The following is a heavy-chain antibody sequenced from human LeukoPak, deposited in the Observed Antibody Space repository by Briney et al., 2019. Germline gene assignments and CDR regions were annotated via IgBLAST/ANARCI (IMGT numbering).Heavy chain of an antibody. D-gene: IGHD3-22*01. CDR3: AREGNYYDSSGYPFDY. V-gene: IGHV3-30-3*01. Sequence: GGSLRLSCAASGFTFSSYAMHWVRQAPGKGLKWVAVISYDGSNKYYADSVKGRFTISRDNSKNTLYLQMNSLRAEDTAVYYCAREGNYYDSSGYPFDYWGQGTLVTVSS. CDR1: GFTFSSYA. CDR2: ISYDGSNK. J-gene: IGHJ4*02.